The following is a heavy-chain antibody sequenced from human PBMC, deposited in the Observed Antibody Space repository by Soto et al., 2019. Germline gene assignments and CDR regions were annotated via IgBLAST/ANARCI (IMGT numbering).Heavy chain of an antibody. V-gene: IGHV1-69*13. CDR1: GGTFSSYA. Sequence: ASVKVSCKASGGTFSSYAISWVRQAPGQGLEWMGGVIPIFGTANYAQKFQGRVTITADESTSTAYMELSSLRSEDTAVYYCARSGLLWSGELPYFDYWGQGTLVTVSS. CDR3: ARSGLLWSGELPYFDY. CDR2: VIPIFGTA. D-gene: IGHD3-10*01. J-gene: IGHJ4*02.